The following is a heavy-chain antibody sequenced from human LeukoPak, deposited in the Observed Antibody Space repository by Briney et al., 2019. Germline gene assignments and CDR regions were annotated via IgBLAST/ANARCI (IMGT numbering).Heavy chain of an antibody. J-gene: IGHJ5*02. CDR3: ARDGLEYSFQDP. D-gene: IGHD6-6*01. Sequence: SETLSLTCTASGGSISSYYWGWIRQPAGKGLEWIGRIYTSGSTNYNPSLKSRVTMSVDTSKNQFSLKLSSVTAADTAVYYCARDGLEYSFQDPWGQGTLVTVSS. V-gene: IGHV4-4*07. CDR1: GGSISSYY. CDR2: IYTSGST.